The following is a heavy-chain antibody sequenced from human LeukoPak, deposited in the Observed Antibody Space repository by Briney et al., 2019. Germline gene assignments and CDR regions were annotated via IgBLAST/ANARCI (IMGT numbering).Heavy chain of an antibody. CDR1: GVTFSSYG. Sequence: GRSLRLSCAASGVTFSSYGLHWVRQAPGKGLEWVAVISYDGSNKFCADSVKGRFTISRDNSKNTLYLQMNSLRAEDTAMYYCAKNTGTYDGLIDSWGQGTLVTVSS. V-gene: IGHV3-30*18. CDR3: AKNTGTYDGLIDS. CDR2: ISYDGSNK. D-gene: IGHD1-26*01. J-gene: IGHJ4*02.